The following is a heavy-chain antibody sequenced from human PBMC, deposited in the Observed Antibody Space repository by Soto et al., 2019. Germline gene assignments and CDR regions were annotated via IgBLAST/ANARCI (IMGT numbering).Heavy chain of an antibody. Sequence: SETLSLTXTVSGGSVSSGSYYWSWIRQPPGKGLEWIGYIYYSGSTNYNPSLKSRATISVDTSKNQFSLKLSSVTAADTAVYYCARVHVMVVAGSTFDYWGHGTLVTVSS. CDR2: IYYSGST. CDR1: GGSVSSGSYY. CDR3: ARVHVMVVAGSTFDY. V-gene: IGHV4-61*01. D-gene: IGHD6-19*01. J-gene: IGHJ4*01.